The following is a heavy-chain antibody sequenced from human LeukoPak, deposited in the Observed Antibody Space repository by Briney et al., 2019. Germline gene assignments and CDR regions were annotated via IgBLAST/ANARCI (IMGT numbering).Heavy chain of an antibody. Sequence: ASVKVSCKASGYTFTSYGISWVRQAPGQGLEWMGWISAYNGNTNYAQKLQGRVTMTTDTSTSTAYMELSSLRSEDTAVYYCAIQDIVVVPAAIFGKHVNWFDPWGQGTLVTVSS. CDR2: ISAYNGNT. J-gene: IGHJ5*02. CDR3: AIQDIVVVPAAIFGKHVNWFDP. V-gene: IGHV1-18*01. D-gene: IGHD2-2*02. CDR1: GYTFTSYG.